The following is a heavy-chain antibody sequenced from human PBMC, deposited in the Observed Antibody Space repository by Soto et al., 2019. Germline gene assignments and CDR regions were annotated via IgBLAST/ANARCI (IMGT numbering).Heavy chain of an antibody. CDR1: GFTFSDYG. J-gene: IGHJ4*02. CDR2: ISYDRSDR. Sequence: GGALRLSCEGPGFTFSDYGFHWVRQAPGKGLEWVGMISYDRSDRYYRDSVQGRFTISRDDSKNTVFLQMNSLRTEDTAMYYCARSTYCNGGSCYPQYWGPGTLVTVSS. V-gene: IGHV3-30*03. CDR3: ARSTYCNGGSCYPQY. D-gene: IGHD2-15*01.